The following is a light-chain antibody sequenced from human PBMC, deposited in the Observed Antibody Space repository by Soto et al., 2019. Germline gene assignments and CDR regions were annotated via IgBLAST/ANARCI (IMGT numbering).Light chain of an antibody. J-gene: IGLJ1*01. CDR1: SSDVGGYNY. CDR2: AVT. V-gene: IGLV2-11*01. Sequence: QSVLTQPRSVSGSPGQSVTISCTGTSSDVGGYNYVSWYQQYPGKAPKVMIYAVTKRPSGVPDRISGSKSGNTASLTISGLQAEDEAVYYCCSYAGSYTHYVFGTGTKLTVL. CDR3: CSYAGSYTHYV.